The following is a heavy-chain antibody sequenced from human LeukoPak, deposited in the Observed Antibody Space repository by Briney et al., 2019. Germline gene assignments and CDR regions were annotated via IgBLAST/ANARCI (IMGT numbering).Heavy chain of an antibody. J-gene: IGHJ4*02. CDR3: ARDGWSQFGEFYFDY. CDR2: TWYDGRNN. Sequence: PGKSLRLSCAASGFTFSSYGVHWVRQAPGKGLEWVAVTWYDGRNNYYAASVKGRFTISRDNAKNSLYLQMNSLRDEDSAVYYCARDGWSQFGEFYFDYWGQGTLVAVSS. CDR1: GFTFSSYG. V-gene: IGHV3-33*01. D-gene: IGHD3-10*01.